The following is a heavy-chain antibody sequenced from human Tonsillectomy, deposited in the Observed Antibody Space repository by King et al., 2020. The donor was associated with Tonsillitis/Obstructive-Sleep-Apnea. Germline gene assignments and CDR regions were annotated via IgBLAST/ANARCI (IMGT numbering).Heavy chain of an antibody. Sequence: VQLVESGGGLVKPGGSLRLSCAASGFTFSNAWMNWVRQAPGKGLEWVGRIKIKTDGGTTDYVAPVKGRSTISRDDSKTTLYLQMNSLKTEDTAVYYCTTTLPPDYWGQGTLVTVSS. CDR1: GFTFSNAW. J-gene: IGHJ4*02. CDR3: TTTLPPDY. CDR2: IKIKTDGGTT. V-gene: IGHV3-15*07.